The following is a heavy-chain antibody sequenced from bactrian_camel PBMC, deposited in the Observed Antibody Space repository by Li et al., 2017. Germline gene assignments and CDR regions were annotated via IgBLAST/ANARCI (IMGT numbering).Heavy chain of an antibody. J-gene: IGHJ4*01. V-gene: IGHV3-2*01. Sequence: HVQLVESGGGLVQLGGSLRLSCAASGFSFSAYNISWVRQAPGKGLEWVSGINKDGSNTNYADSVKGRFTISRDNSKNTLYLQMISLKSEDTALYYCATSDHYCSGGYFFVGACGYDYNYWGQGTQVTVS. CDR1: GFSFSAYN. CDR2: INKDGSNT. D-gene: IGHD2*01. CDR3: ATSDHYCSGGYFFVGACGYDYNY.